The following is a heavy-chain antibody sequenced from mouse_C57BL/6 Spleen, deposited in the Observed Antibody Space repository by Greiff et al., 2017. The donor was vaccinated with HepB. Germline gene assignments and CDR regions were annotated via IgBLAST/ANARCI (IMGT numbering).Heavy chain of an antibody. V-gene: IGHV14-4*01. J-gene: IGHJ4*01. Sequence: EVQLQQSGAEFVRPGASVKLSCTASGFTFNDDYMHWVKQSPEQGLEWIGWIDPENGDTEYASKFQGKVTITTDTSSNTAYLQLSSLTSEDTAVYYCTTFGNPYAMDYWGQGTTVTVSS. CDR3: TTFGNPYAMDY. CDR1: GFTFNDDY. D-gene: IGHD2-1*01. CDR2: IDPENGDT.